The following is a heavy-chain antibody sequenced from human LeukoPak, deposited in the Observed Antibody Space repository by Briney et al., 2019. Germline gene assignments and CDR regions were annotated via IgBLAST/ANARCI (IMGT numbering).Heavy chain of an antibody. CDR1: GGSISSSSYY. Sequence: SETLSLTCTVSGGSISSSSYYWGWIRQPPGKGLEWIGSIYYSGSTYYNPSLKSRVTISVDTSKNQFSLKLSSVTAADMAMYYCARDSGSYYYFDYWGQGTLVTVSS. CDR2: IYYSGST. D-gene: IGHD1-26*01. CDR3: ARDSGSYYYFDY. V-gene: IGHV4-39*07. J-gene: IGHJ4*02.